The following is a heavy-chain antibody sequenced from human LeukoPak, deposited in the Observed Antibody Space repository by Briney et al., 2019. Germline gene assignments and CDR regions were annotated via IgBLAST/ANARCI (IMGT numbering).Heavy chain of an antibody. Sequence: PGGSLRLSCAASGFTFDDYAMHWVRQAPGKGLEWVSGISWNSGSIGYADPVKGRFTISRDNAKNSLYLQMNSLRAEDTALYYCAKGNGNYDFWSGYYRAYYYYGMDVWGQGTTVTVSS. D-gene: IGHD3-3*01. CDR1: GFTFDDYA. CDR3: AKGNGNYDFWSGYYRAYYYYGMDV. J-gene: IGHJ6*02. V-gene: IGHV3-9*01. CDR2: ISWNSGSI.